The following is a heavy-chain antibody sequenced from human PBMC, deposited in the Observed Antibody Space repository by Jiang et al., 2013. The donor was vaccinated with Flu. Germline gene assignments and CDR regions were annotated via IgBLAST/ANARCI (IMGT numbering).Heavy chain of an antibody. CDR3: ARGIAAAGQNWFDP. V-gene: IGHV4-30-2*05. D-gene: IGHD6-13*01. J-gene: IGHJ5*02. Sequence: SRVTISVDTSKNQFSLKLSSVTAADTAVYYCARGIAAAGQNWFDPWGQGTLVTVSS.